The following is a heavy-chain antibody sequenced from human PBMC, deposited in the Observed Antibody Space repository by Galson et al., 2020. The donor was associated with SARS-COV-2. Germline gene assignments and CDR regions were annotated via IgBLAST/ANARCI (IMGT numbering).Heavy chain of an antibody. Sequence: ASVTVSCTASGYTFTSYAMHWVRQAPGQRLEWMGWINAGNGNTKYSQKFQGRATITSDTSSSTAYMELSSLRSEDTAVYYCARGKKQPFDYWCQGTLVTVSS. CDR2: INAGNGNT. CDR1: GYTFTSYA. J-gene: IGHJ4*02. V-gene: IGHV1-3*01. CDR3: ARGKKQPFDY.